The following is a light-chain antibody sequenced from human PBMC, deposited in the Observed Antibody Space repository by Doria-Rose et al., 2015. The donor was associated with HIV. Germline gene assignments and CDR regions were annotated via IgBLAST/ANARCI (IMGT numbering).Light chain of an antibody. CDR3: HQYGTSWT. CDR2: DGS. CDR1: QSFSSTY. Sequence: DIVMTQSSGTLSLSPGERATLSCRASQSFSSTYLAWYQQKPGQAPSLLIYDGSTRATGIPDRFSASGSGTDFTLTINRLEPEDFALYYCHQYGTSWT. V-gene: IGKV3-20*01. J-gene: IGKJ1*01.